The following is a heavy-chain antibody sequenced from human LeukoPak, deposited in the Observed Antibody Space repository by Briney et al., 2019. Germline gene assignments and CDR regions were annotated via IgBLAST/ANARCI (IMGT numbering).Heavy chain of an antibody. Sequence: GGSLRLSCAASGFTFDDYAMHWVRQAPGKGLEWVSGISWNSGSIGYADSVKGRFTISRDNAKNSLYLQMNSLRAEDMAVYYCARLFGSGTYYTSDYWGQGTLVTVSS. V-gene: IGHV3-9*03. D-gene: IGHD3-10*01. CDR1: GFTFDDYA. J-gene: IGHJ4*02. CDR3: ARLFGSGTYYTSDY. CDR2: ISWNSGSI.